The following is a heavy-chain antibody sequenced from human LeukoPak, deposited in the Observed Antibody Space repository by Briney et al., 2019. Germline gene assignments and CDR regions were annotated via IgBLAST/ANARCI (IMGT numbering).Heavy chain of an antibody. V-gene: IGHV3-11*01. CDR2: ISSSSSTI. CDR3: ARAYYFDCGGDCYSIGWDYYYYMDV. D-gene: IGHD2-21*02. Sequence: PGGSLRLSCAASGFTFSDYYMSWIRQAPGKGLEWVSYISSSSSTIYYADSVKGRFTISRDNAKNSLYLQMNSLRAEDTAVYYCARAYYFDCGGDCYSIGWDYYYYMDVWGKGTTVTISS. J-gene: IGHJ6*03. CDR1: GFTFSDYY.